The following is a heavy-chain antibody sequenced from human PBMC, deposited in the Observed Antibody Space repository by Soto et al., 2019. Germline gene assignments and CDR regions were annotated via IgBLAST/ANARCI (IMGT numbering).Heavy chain of an antibody. Sequence: LRLSCVGTGFTFSDDGMVWVRQAPGEGLEWLTTISFDGRNEHYADSVKGRFTVSRDNSKNTLYLQMDSLGSEDTGVYYCTRGGTPYFDYWGQGTLVTVSS. CDR1: GFTFSDDG. J-gene: IGHJ4*02. V-gene: IGHV3-30*04. CDR3: TRGGTPYFDY. D-gene: IGHD1-1*01. CDR2: ISFDGRNE.